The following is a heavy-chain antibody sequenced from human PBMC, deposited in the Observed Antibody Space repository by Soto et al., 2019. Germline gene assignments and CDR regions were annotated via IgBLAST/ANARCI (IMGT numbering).Heavy chain of an antibody. D-gene: IGHD3-3*01. CDR2: IKQDGSEK. V-gene: IGHV3-7*05. J-gene: IGHJ1*01. CDR3: ARDEQYYAFWSGYLPGYFQH. CDR1: GFTFSSYW. Sequence: EVQLVESGGGLVQPGGSLRLSCAASGFTFSSYWMSWVRQAQGKGLEWVANIKQDGSEKYYVDSVKGRFTISRDNAKNSLYLQMNSMRAEDAAVYYCARDEQYYAFWSGYLPGYFQHWGQGTLVTVSS.